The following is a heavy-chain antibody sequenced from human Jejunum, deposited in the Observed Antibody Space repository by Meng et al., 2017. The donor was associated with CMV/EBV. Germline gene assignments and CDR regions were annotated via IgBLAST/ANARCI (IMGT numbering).Heavy chain of an antibody. CDR3: ARDRTSVVVPAALLY. J-gene: IGHJ4*02. D-gene: IGHD2-2*01. CDR2: ISYDGGNK. V-gene: IGHV3-30-3*01. Sequence: GFTFSRYPMHWVRQAPGKGLEWVAVISYDGGNKYYADSVKDRFTISRDNSNNTLYLQLDSLRAEDTAVYYCARDRTSVVVPAALLYWGQGTLVTVSS. CDR1: GFTFSRYP.